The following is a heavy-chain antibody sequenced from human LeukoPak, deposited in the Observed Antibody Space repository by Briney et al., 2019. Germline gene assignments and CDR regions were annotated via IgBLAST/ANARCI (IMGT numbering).Heavy chain of an antibody. J-gene: IGHJ5*02. V-gene: IGHV3-11*01. Sequence: GGSLRLSCAASGFTFSDYCMSWIRQAPGKGLEWVSYISSSGSTIYYADSVKGRFTISRDNAKNSLYLQMNSLRAEDTAVYYCARDTLGYSYGYWFDPWGQGTLVTVSS. CDR1: GFTFSDYC. D-gene: IGHD5-18*01. CDR3: ARDTLGYSYGYWFDP. CDR2: ISSSGSTI.